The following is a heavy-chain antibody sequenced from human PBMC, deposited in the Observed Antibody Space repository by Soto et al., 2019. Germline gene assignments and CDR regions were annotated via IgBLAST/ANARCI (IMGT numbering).Heavy chain of an antibody. Sequence: PGGSLRLSCAASGFTFSSYAMSWVRQAPGKGLEWVSAISGSGGSTYYADSVKGRFTISRDNSKNTLYLQMNSLRAEDTAVYYCAKSTEVTFGGVIVFDPWGQGTLVTVSS. J-gene: IGHJ5*02. V-gene: IGHV3-23*01. CDR3: AKSTEVTFGGVIVFDP. D-gene: IGHD3-16*02. CDR1: GFTFSSYA. CDR2: ISGSGGST.